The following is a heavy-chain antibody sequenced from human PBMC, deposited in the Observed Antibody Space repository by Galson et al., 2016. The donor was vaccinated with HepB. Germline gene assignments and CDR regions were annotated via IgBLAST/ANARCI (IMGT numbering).Heavy chain of an antibody. J-gene: IGHJ4*02. Sequence: LSLTCTVSGGSVSSRGYYWSWIRQHPGKGLEWIWYIYYSGGTYYNPSLQSRLTISLDTSKNHFSLKLDSVTAADTAVYYCAGYEVVSFDYWGQGTLVTVSS. CDR3: AGYEVVSFDY. CDR2: IYYSGGT. V-gene: IGHV4-31*03. D-gene: IGHD2-15*01. CDR1: GGSVSSRGYY.